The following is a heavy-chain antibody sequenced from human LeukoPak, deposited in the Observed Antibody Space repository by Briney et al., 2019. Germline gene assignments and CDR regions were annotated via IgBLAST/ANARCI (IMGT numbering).Heavy chain of an antibody. D-gene: IGHD3-22*01. Sequence: GGSLRPSCAASGFTFSSYAMHWVRQAPGKGLEWVAVISYDGSNKYYADSVKGRFTISRDNSKNTLYLQMNSLRAEDTAVYYCARDNPAYYYDSSDPGAFDIWGQGTMVTVSS. CDR2: ISYDGSNK. V-gene: IGHV3-30-3*01. J-gene: IGHJ3*02. CDR1: GFTFSSYA. CDR3: ARDNPAYYYDSSDPGAFDI.